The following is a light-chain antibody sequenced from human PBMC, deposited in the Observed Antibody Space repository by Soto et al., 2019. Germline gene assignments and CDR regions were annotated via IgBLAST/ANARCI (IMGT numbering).Light chain of an antibody. V-gene: IGKV1-5*03. CDR2: MAS. CDR1: QSIGKW. CDR3: QQYNSYSGT. Sequence: DLQITQSPSTLFSSLGDRVNKKCRARQSIGKWLAWYQQKPVKAPKLLIYMASSLQSGVPSRFSGSGSGTEFTLTINSLQPDDFASYYCQQYNSYSGTFGQGTKV. J-gene: IGKJ1*01.